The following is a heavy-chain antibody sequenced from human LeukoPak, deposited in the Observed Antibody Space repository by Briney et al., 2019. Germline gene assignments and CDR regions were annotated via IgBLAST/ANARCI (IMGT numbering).Heavy chain of an antibody. V-gene: IGHV3-30*18. Sequence: PGGSLRLSCAASGFTFSSYGMHWVRQAPGKGLEWVAVISYDGSNKYYADSVKGRFTISRDNSKNTLYLQMNSLRAEDTAVYYCAKGVKSRYCSSTSCYEFDYWGQGTLVTVSS. CDR2: ISYDGSNK. CDR3: AKGVKSRYCSSTSCYEFDY. D-gene: IGHD2-2*01. J-gene: IGHJ4*02. CDR1: GFTFSSYG.